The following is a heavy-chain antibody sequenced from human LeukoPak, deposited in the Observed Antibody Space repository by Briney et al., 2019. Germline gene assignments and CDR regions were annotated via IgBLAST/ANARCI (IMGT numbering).Heavy chain of an antibody. CDR1: GGSISNYY. CDR2: IYNSGST. D-gene: IGHD2-2*01. J-gene: IGHJ4*02. V-gene: IGHV4-59*08. CDR3: ARRIRYCSSTSCPYYFDY. Sequence: SETLSLTCSVSGGSISNYYWSWIRQSPGKGPEWIGYIYNSGSTNYNPSLKSRVTISLDTSKNQFSLKLSSVTAADTAVYYCARRIRYCSSTSCPYYFDYWGQGTLVTVSS.